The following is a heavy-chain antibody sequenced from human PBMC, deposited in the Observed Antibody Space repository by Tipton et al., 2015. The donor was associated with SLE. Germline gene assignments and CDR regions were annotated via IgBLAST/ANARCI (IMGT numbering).Heavy chain of an antibody. V-gene: IGHV4-4*07. J-gene: IGHJ5*02. CDR1: GDSINSHY. CDR2: IYPSGGI. Sequence: TLSLTCTVSGDSINSHYWSWIRQPAGKGLQWIGRIYPSGGINYNPSLKSRVPILVDTSKNQVSLRLSSVSAAETAIYYCARGASAAGTYLWGQGTLVTVSS. D-gene: IGHD6-13*01. CDR3: ARGASAAGTYL.